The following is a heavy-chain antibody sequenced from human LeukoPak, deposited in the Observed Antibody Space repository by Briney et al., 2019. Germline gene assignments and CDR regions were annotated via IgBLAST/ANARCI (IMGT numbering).Heavy chain of an antibody. CDR1: GGTFSSYA. CDR3: ARDPAYYYDSSGYYAAYEAFDY. J-gene: IGHJ4*02. V-gene: IGHV1-69*04. D-gene: IGHD3-22*01. CDR2: IIPILGIA. Sequence: SVKVSCKASGGTFSSYAISWVRQAPGQGLEWMGRIIPILGIANYAQKLQGRVTITADKSTSTAYMELSSLRSEDTAVYYCARDPAYYYDSSGYYAAYEAFDYWGQGTLVTVSS.